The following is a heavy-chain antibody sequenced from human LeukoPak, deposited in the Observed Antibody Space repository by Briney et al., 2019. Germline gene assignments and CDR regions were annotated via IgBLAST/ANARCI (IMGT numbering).Heavy chain of an antibody. CDR1: GYSISSGYY. CDR2: IYHSGST. V-gene: IGHV4-38-2*02. D-gene: IGHD5-18*01. J-gene: IGHJ4*02. Sequence: SETLSLTCTVSGYSISSGYYWGWIRQPPGKGLEWIGSIYHSGSTYYNPSLKSRVTISVDTSKNQFSLKLSSVTAADTAVYYCARDHTLRGYSYGLFHYFDYWGQGTLVTVSS. CDR3: ARDHTLRGYSYGLFHYFDY.